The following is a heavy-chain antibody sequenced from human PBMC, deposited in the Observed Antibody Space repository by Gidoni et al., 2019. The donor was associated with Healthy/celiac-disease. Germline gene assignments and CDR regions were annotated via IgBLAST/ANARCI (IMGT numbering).Heavy chain of an antibody. J-gene: IGHJ3*02. V-gene: IGHV5-10-1*03. CDR1: GSSFTSYW. Sequence: EVQLVQSGAEVKKPGESLRICCKGSGSSFTSYWISWVRQMPGKGLEWMGRIDPSDSYTNYSPSFQGHVTISADKSISTAYLQWSSLKASDTAMYYCATSTIVGATELFDAFDIWGQGTMVTVSS. D-gene: IGHD1-26*01. CDR2: IDPSDSYT. CDR3: ATSTIVGATELFDAFDI.